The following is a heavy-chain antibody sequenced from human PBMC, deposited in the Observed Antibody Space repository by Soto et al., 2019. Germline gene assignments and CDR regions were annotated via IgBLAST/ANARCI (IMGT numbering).Heavy chain of an antibody. D-gene: IGHD3-22*01. J-gene: IGHJ4*02. CDR1: GYTFTSYA. CDR2: INAGNGNT. CDR3: ARAPHYYDSSGYYPG. V-gene: IGHV1-3*01. Sequence: ASVKVSCKASGYTFTSYAMHWVRQAPGQRLEWMGRINAGNGNTKYSQKFQGRVTITRDTSASTAYMELSSLRSEDTAVYYCARAPHYYDSSGYYPGWGQGTLVTVSS.